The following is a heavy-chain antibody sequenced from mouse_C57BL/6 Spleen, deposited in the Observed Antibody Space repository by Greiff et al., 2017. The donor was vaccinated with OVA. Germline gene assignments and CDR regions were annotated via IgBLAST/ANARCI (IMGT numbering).Heavy chain of an antibody. Sequence: QVQLKQPGAELVMPGASVKLSCKASGYTFTSYWMHWVKQRPGQGLEWIGEIDPSDSYTNYNQKFKGKSTLTVDKSSSTAYMQLSSLTSEDSAVYYCARWGYYGSRVRYFDVWGTGTTVTVSS. D-gene: IGHD1-1*01. CDR2: IDPSDSYT. CDR3: ARWGYYGSRVRYFDV. CDR1: GYTFTSYW. J-gene: IGHJ1*03. V-gene: IGHV1-69*01.